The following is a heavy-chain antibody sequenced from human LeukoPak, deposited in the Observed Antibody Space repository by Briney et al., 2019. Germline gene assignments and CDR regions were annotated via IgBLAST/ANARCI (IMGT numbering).Heavy chain of an antibody. J-gene: IGHJ3*02. D-gene: IGHD3-9*01. Sequence: GASVKVSCKASGYTFTGYYIHWVRQAPGQGLEWMGWINPNSGGTNYAQKFQGRVTMTRDTSISIAYMELSRLRSDDTAVYYCARDSNYDILTASAFDIWGQGTMVTVSS. CDR2: INPNSGGT. CDR3: ARDSNYDILTASAFDI. V-gene: IGHV1-2*02. CDR1: GYTFTGYY.